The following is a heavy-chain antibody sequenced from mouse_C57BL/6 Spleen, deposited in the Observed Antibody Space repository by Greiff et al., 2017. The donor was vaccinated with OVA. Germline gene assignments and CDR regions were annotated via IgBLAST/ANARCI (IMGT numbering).Heavy chain of an antibody. Sequence: QVQLQQSGAELVRPGTSVKVSCKASGYAFTNYLIEWVKQRPRQGLEWIGVINPGSGGTNYNEKFKGKATLTADKSSSTAYMQLSSLTSEDSAVYFCARWYFDVWGTGATVTVSS. CDR1: GYAFTNYL. J-gene: IGHJ1*03. CDR2: INPGSGGT. CDR3: ARWYFDV. V-gene: IGHV1-54*01.